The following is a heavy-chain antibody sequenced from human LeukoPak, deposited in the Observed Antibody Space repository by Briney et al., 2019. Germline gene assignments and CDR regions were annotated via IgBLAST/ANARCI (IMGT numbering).Heavy chain of an antibody. Sequence: ASVKVSCKAIDYSFRSFGISWVRQAPGQGLEWMGWIKNSNGHTQYAQKFQGRITMTTDTSTTTAYMEMRRLRSDDTAVYYCARSADSRGYDFLDYWGLGSLVTVSS. CDR3: ARSADSRGYDFLDY. CDR2: IKNSNGHT. D-gene: IGHD3-22*01. CDR1: DYSFRSFG. J-gene: IGHJ4*02. V-gene: IGHV1-18*01.